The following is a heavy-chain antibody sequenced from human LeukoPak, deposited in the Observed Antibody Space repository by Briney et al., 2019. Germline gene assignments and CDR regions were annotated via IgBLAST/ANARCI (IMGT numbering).Heavy chain of an antibody. CDR3: AREILYDSTAYYL. J-gene: IGHJ4*02. D-gene: IGHD3-22*01. V-gene: IGHV4-39*01. CDR2: IYHSGSS. Sequence: PSGTLSQTCSVAGASIDPSAYNPGWIRHPPRKRLEWIGSIYHSGSSYDNPSLKSRLTLSIDTSRNQFSLTLKSVTAADSGVYFCAREILYDSTAYYLWGQGTVVTVSS. CDR1: GASIDPSAYN.